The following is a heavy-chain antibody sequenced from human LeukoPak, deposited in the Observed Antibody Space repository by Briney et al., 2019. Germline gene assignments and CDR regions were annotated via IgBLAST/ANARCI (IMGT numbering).Heavy chain of an antibody. Sequence: SETLSLTCTVSGGSISSSGYYWGWIRQPPGKGLEWIGSIYYSGSTYYNPSLKSRVTISVDTSKNQFSLKLSSVTAADTAVYYCAREVTESSWSPQNWFDPWGQGTLVTVSS. CDR1: GGSISSSGYY. D-gene: IGHD6-13*01. CDR3: AREVTESSWSPQNWFDP. J-gene: IGHJ5*02. CDR2: IYYSGST. V-gene: IGHV4-39*07.